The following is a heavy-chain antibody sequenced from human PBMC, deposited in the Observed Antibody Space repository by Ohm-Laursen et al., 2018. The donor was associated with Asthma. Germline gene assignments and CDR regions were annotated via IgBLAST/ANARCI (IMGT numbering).Heavy chain of an antibody. Sequence: SLRLSCTASGFTFSSYAMHWVRQAPGKGLEWVAVISYDGSNKYYADSVKGRFIISRDNSKNTLYLQMNSLRAEDTAVYYCARVGEQWLPNSEIDYWGQGTLVTVSS. V-gene: IGHV3-30-3*01. CDR3: ARVGEQWLPNSEIDY. J-gene: IGHJ4*02. CDR1: GFTFSSYA. CDR2: ISYDGSNK. D-gene: IGHD6-19*01.